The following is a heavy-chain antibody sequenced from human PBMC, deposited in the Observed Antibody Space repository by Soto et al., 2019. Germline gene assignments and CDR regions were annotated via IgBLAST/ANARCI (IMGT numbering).Heavy chain of an antibody. V-gene: IGHV4-28*03. CDR2: IYYSGTT. CDR3: ARGHYYYGMDV. Sequence: LRLSCAASGFTFSSYSMNWVRQAPGKGLEWIGYIYYSGTTYYTPSLKSRLTMSMDRANDHFSLNLTSVTAADTAVYFCARGHYYYGMDVWGQGITVTVSS. J-gene: IGHJ6*02. CDR1: GFTFSSYS.